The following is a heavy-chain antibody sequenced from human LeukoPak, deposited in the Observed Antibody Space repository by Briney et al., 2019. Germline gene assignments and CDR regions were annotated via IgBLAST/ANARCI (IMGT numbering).Heavy chain of an antibody. CDR3: ARERLANYDYYYMDV. CDR1: GGSISSHY. D-gene: IGHD3-9*01. V-gene: IGHV4-59*11. J-gene: IGHJ6*03. Sequence: SETLSLTCTVSGGSISSHYWSWIRQPPGKGLEWIGYIYYSGSTNYNPSLKSRVTISVDTSKNQFSLKLSSVTAADTAVYYCARERLANYDYYYMDVWGKGTTVTVSS. CDR2: IYYSGST.